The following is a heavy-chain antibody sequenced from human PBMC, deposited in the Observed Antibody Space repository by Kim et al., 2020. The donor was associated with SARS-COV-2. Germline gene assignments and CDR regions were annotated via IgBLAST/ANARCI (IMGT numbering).Heavy chain of an antibody. Sequence: ADSVKGRCTTSRDTAKNSLYLKRNSLRAEDTAVYYWARDYCSGGSCYLDYWGQGTLVTVSS. D-gene: IGHD2-15*01. J-gene: IGHJ4*02. V-gene: IGHV3-48*03. CDR3: ARDYCSGGSCYLDY.